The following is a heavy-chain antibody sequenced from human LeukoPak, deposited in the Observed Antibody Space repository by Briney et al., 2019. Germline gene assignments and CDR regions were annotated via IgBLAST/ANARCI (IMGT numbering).Heavy chain of an antibody. J-gene: IGHJ4*02. CDR1: GGSISSGGYS. Sequence: SETLSLTCAVSGGSISSGGYSWSWIRQPPGKGLEWIGYIYHSGSTYYNPSLKSRVTISVDRSKNQFSLKLSSVTAADTAVYYCARDSDYYDSSGYYSYWGQGTLVTVSS. CDR3: ARDSDYYDSSGYYSY. CDR2: IYHSGST. D-gene: IGHD3-22*01. V-gene: IGHV4-30-2*01.